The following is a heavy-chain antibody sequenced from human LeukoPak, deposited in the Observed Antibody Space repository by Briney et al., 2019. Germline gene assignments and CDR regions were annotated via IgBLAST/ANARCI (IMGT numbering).Heavy chain of an antibody. J-gene: IGHJ4*02. CDR1: GFTFSSYA. Sequence: GGSLRLSCAASGFTFSSYAMSWVRQAPGKGLEWVSAISGSGGSTYYADSVKGRFTISRDNSKNTLHLQMNSLRAEDTAVYYCAKRGRITMIVVVTEIDYWGQGTLVTVSS. CDR2: ISGSGGST. CDR3: AKRGRITMIVVVTEIDY. D-gene: IGHD3-22*01. V-gene: IGHV3-23*01.